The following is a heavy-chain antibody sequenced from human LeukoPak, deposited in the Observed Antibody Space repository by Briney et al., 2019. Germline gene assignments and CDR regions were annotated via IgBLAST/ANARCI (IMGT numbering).Heavy chain of an antibody. Sequence: KTGGPLRLSCAASGFTFSDYYMSWIRQAPGKGLEWVSYISSSGSTIYYADSVKGRFTISRDNAKNSLYLQMNSLRAEDTAVYYCARSPPSSWYRPSSIDAFDIWGQGTMVTVSS. J-gene: IGHJ3*02. D-gene: IGHD6-13*01. CDR2: ISSSGSTI. CDR3: ARSPPSSWYRPSSIDAFDI. CDR1: GFTFSDYY. V-gene: IGHV3-11*01.